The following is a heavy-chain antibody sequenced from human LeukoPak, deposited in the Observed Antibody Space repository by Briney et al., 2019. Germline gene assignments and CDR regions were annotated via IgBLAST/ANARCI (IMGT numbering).Heavy chain of an antibody. CDR2: INHRGST. D-gene: IGHD1-26*01. Sequence: PSETLSLTCAVYGESLSKYYWTWIRQSPGKGLEWIGEINHRGSTNLNPSLKSRVTLSVDTSKHQFSLKLSSMTAADAAVYYCAGSVGSTDYWGQGTLVTVSS. CDR3: AGSVGSTDY. J-gene: IGHJ4*02. V-gene: IGHV4-34*01. CDR1: GESLSKYY.